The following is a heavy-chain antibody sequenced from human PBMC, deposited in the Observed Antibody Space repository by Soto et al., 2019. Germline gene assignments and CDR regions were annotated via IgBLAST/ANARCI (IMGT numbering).Heavy chain of an antibody. J-gene: IGHJ6*02. CDR1: GFTFTNYA. CDR3: AKDYGTSSSNFYYFYGMDV. Sequence: GGSLRLSCAASGFTFTNYAMNWVRQAPGRGLEWVSSITGSTSSTYYADSVKGRFTISRDNSKNTLYLQMNSLRAEDTAVYYCAKDYGTSSSNFYYFYGMDVWGQGTTVTVSS. CDR2: ITGSTSST. D-gene: IGHD3-16*01. V-gene: IGHV3-23*01.